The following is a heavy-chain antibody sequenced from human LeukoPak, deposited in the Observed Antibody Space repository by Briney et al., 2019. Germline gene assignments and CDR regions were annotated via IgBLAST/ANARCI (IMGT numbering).Heavy chain of an antibody. CDR1: GXTFSSYS. Sequence: GGSLRLSCAASGXTFSSYSMNWVRQAPGKGLEWVSCINSRSSYIYYADSVKDRFTISRDNAKNSLYLQMNSLRAEDTAVYYCARAPSVAGNYWGQGTLVTVSS. D-gene: IGHD6-19*01. V-gene: IGHV3-21*01. J-gene: IGHJ4*02. CDR2: INSRSSYI. CDR3: ARAPSVAGNY.